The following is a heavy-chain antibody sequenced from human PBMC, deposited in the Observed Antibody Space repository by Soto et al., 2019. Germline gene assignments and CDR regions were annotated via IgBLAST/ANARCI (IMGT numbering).Heavy chain of an antibody. Sequence: SETLSLTCTVSGGSISSGGYSWSWIRQPPGKGLEWIGYMYHSGSTYYNPSLKSRVTISIDRSKNQFSLKLSSVTAADTALYYCARGTIMVVPATVTFGYYFDYWGQGSLVTVSS. CDR3: ARGTIMVVPATVTFGYYFDY. J-gene: IGHJ4*02. V-gene: IGHV4-30-2*01. D-gene: IGHD2-15*01. CDR1: GGSISSGGYS. CDR2: MYHSGST.